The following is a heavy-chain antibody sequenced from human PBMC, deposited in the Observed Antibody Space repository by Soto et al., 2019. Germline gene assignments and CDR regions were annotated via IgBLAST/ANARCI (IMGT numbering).Heavy chain of an antibody. CDR1: GYTFPDYY. V-gene: IGHV1-2*02. D-gene: IGHD6-13*01. CDR2: INPNSGGT. CDR3: ARDLGSMWRGWFDP. J-gene: IGHJ5*02. Sequence: GASVKVSCKASGYTFPDYYIHWVRQAPGQGLEWMGWINPNSGGTNYAQMFQGRVTLTGDTSISTAYMELSRLRSDDTALYYCARDLGSMWRGWFDPWGQGTLVTVSS.